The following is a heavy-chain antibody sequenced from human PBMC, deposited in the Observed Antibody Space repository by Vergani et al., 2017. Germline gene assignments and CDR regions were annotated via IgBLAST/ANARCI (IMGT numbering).Heavy chain of an antibody. Sequence: EVQLVESGGGMVQPGRSLRLSCGASGFKFGDYAMHWVRQAPGKGLEWVSGISWNSGRTDYADSVKGRFIISRDNAKKSLSLIMNSLRPEDTALYYCVRDLDCSPINCDLGFDPWGQGTLVTDSS. D-gene: IGHD2-15*01. CDR2: ISWNSGRT. V-gene: IGHV3-9*01. CDR1: GFKFGDYA. J-gene: IGHJ5*02. CDR3: VRDLDCSPINCDLGFDP.